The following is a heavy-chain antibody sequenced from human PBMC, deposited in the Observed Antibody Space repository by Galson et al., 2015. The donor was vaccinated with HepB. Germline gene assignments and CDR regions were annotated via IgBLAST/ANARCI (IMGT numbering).Heavy chain of an antibody. D-gene: IGHD3-3*01. CDR2: INHSGST. V-gene: IGHV4-34*01. CDR3: ARGRRGPLTIFGVVITGRYFDY. Sequence: SETLSLTCAVYGGSFSGYYWSWIRQPPGKGLEWIGEINHSGSTNYNPSLKSRVTISVDTSKNQFSLKLSSVTAADTAVYYCARGRRGPLTIFGVVITGRYFDYWGQGTLVTVSS. CDR1: GGSFSGYY. J-gene: IGHJ4*02.